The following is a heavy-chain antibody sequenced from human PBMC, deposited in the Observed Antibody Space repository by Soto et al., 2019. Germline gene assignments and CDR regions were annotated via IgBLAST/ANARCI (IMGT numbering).Heavy chain of an antibody. CDR3: ATRVQSDILTGYYLGAFDI. D-gene: IGHD3-9*01. V-gene: IGHV1-46*02. CDR2: INPSGGST. CDR1: GGSDVFNNYP. Sequence: ASVKVSCKASGGSDVFNNYPVSWVRQAPGQGLKWMGIINPSGGSTSYVQKFQGRVTMTRDTSTSTVYMELSSLRSEDTAVYYCATRVQSDILTGYYLGAFDIWGQGTMVTVSS. J-gene: IGHJ3*02.